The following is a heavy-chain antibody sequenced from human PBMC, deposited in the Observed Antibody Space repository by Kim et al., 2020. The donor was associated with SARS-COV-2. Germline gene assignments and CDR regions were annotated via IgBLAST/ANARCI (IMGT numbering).Heavy chain of an antibody. CDR3: ARDREGGGVDV. Sequence: GGSLRLSCVASGFSFSHYWMDWVRQAPGKGLEWVANRNGDGSLKFYVDSVKGRFTFSEDYAKNSLYLEMGSLRAEDTAVYYCARDREGGGVDVWGQGTTVTVS. V-gene: IGHV3-7*05. J-gene: IGHJ6*02. CDR1: GFSFSHYW. CDR2: RNGDGSLK.